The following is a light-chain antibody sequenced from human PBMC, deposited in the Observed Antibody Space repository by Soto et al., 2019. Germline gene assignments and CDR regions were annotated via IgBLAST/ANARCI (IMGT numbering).Light chain of an antibody. Sequence: EVVITQSPATLSVSPGERATLSCRASQSVSDNLAWYQQKHGQAPRILIYGASNRDTGIPATFSGSGSGTEFTLTISRLQSEDFAIYYCQQYNSWPRTFGQGTKVDIK. J-gene: IGKJ1*01. CDR2: GAS. CDR3: QQYNSWPRT. V-gene: IGKV3D-15*01. CDR1: QSVSDN.